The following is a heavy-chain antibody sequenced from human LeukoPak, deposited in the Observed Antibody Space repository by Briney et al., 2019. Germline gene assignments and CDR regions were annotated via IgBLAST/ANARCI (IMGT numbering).Heavy chain of an antibody. Sequence: ASVKVSCKASGYTFTGYYMHWVRQAPGQGLEWMGWINPNSGGTNYAQKFQGRVTMTRDTSISTAYMELSRLRSDDTAVYYCARDEPGVGDSSGYQYNYWGQGTLVTVSS. CDR2: INPNSGGT. D-gene: IGHD3-22*01. J-gene: IGHJ4*02. CDR3: ARDEPGVGDSSGYQYNY. V-gene: IGHV1-2*02. CDR1: GYTFTGYY.